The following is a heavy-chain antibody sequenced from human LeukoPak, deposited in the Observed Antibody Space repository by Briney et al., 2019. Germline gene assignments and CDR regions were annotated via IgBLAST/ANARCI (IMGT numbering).Heavy chain of an antibody. D-gene: IGHD5-18*01. Sequence: GGSPRLSCAASGFTFSSYGMHWVRQAPGKVLEWVAVIWYDGSNKYYADSVKGRFTISRDNSKNTLYLQMNSLRAEDTAVYYCAKDGYKNYFDYWGQGTLVTVSS. CDR3: AKDGYKNYFDY. V-gene: IGHV3-33*06. CDR1: GFTFSSYG. J-gene: IGHJ4*02. CDR2: IWYDGSNK.